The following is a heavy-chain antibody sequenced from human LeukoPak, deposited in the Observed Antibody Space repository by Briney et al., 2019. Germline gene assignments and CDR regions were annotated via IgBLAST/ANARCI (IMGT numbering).Heavy chain of an antibody. V-gene: IGHV4-4*02. CDR1: GGSISTTDW. CDR3: ARVHCDDTSCFYFDY. CDR2: IYHGGSN. Sequence: PSGTLSLTCAVSGGSISTTDWWSWGRQPPGKGLEWIGEIYHGGSNHYNPSLKSRVTISVDKSKNQFSLKLSAVTAADTAVYYCARVHCDDTSCFYFDYWGQGTLVTVSS. J-gene: IGHJ4*02. D-gene: IGHD2-2*01.